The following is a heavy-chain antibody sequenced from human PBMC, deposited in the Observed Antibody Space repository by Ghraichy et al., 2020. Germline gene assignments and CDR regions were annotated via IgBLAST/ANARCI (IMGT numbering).Heavy chain of an antibody. CDR1: GFSFSDYY. D-gene: IGHD3-10*01. CDR2: ISSSGSTI. CDR3: ARGGGSGSYYNSRHYG. J-gene: IGHJ6*01. Sequence: GGSLRLSCAASGFSFSDYYMSWIRQAPGKGLEWVSYISSSGSTIHYADSVKGRFTSSRDNAKNSLYLQMNSLRAEDTAVYYCARGGGSGSYYNSRHYGWGQGTTVTVAS. V-gene: IGHV3-11*01.